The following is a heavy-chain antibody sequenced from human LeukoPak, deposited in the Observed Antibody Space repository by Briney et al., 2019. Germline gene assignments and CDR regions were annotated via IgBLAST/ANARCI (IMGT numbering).Heavy chain of an antibody. Sequence: SETLSLTCTVSGGSISNYYWSWIRQPPGKGLEWIGYIYYSGSTNYNPSLKSRVTISVDTSKNQFSLKLSSVTAADTAVYYCARHSGGRNSSGEYWYFDLWGRGTLVTVS. V-gene: IGHV4-59*08. CDR2: IYYSGST. CDR3: ARHSGGRNSSGEYWYFDL. CDR1: GGSISNYY. D-gene: IGHD3-22*01. J-gene: IGHJ2*01.